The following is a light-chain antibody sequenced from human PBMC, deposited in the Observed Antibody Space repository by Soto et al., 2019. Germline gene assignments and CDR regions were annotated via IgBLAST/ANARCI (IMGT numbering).Light chain of an antibody. CDR2: GAS. J-gene: IGKJ1*01. V-gene: IGKV3-20*01. CDR3: HQYGRSPWT. Sequence: EIVLTQSPGTLSLSPGERATLSCRASQSVSSSFLAWYQQKPGQAPRLLIYGASSRATGIPDRFSGRGSGTYFTLTISTLEPEEFAVYYCHQYGRSPWTFGQGTKVEIK. CDR1: QSVSSSF.